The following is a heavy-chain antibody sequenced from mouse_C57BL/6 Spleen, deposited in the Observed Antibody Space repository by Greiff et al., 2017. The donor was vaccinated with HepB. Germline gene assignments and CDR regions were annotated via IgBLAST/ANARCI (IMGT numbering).Heavy chain of an antibody. Sequence: VQVVESGAELARPGASVKLSCKASGYTFTSYGISWVKQRTGQGLEWIGEIYPRSGNTYYNEKFKGKATLTADKSSSTAYMELRSLTSEDSAVYFCARSVITTVVGDYFDYWGQGTTLTVSS. CDR1: GYTFTSYG. V-gene: IGHV1-81*01. J-gene: IGHJ2*01. D-gene: IGHD1-1*01. CDR3: ARSVITTVVGDYFDY. CDR2: IYPRSGNT.